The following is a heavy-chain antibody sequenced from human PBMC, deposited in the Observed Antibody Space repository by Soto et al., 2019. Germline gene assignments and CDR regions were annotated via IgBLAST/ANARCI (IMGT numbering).Heavy chain of an antibody. J-gene: IGHJ4*02. CDR1: GYSFTSYG. CDR3: ARDSSGWYNSDY. Sequence: ASVKVSCKASGYSFTSYGISWIRQAPGQGLEWMGWISAYNGNTEYAQRFQGRVTMTTDTSTSTAYMELGSLRSDDTAVYFCARDSSGWYNSDYWGQGTLVTVSS. D-gene: IGHD6-19*01. CDR2: ISAYNGNT. V-gene: IGHV1-18*01.